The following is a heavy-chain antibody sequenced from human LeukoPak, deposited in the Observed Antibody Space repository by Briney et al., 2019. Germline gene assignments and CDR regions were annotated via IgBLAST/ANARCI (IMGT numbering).Heavy chain of an antibody. Sequence: SETLSLTCTVSGGSISSGDYYWSWIRQPPGKGPEWIGYIYYSGSTYYNPSLKSRVTMSVDTSKNQFSLKLSSVTAADTAVYYCASRVGPSIADFYYMDVWGKGTTVTVSS. D-gene: IGHD6-6*01. CDR2: IYYSGST. CDR1: GGSISSGDYY. J-gene: IGHJ6*03. V-gene: IGHV4-30-4*08. CDR3: ASRVGPSIADFYYMDV.